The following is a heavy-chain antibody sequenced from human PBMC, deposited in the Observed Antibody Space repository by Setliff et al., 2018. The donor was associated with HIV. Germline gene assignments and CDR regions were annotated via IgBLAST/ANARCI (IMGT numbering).Heavy chain of an antibody. CDR2: IWYDASKK. Sequence: PGGSLRLSCAASGFTFNSYGIHWVRQAPGKGLEWVALIWYDASKKEYSDSVKGRFNILRDDSKKTAYLQMNSLRDEDTAVYYCVKDVLKFWSGSGALDFWGPGTLVTV. D-gene: IGHD3-3*01. V-gene: IGHV3-33*06. CDR1: GFTFNSYG. CDR3: VKDVLKFWSGSGALDF. J-gene: IGHJ4*02.